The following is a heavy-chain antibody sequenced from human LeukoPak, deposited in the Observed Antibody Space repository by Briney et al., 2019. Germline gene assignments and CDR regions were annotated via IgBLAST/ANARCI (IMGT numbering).Heavy chain of an antibody. V-gene: IGHV3-9*01. Sequence: QPGGSLRLSCAASGFTFDDYAMHWVRQAPGKGLEWVSGISWNSGSIGYADSVKGRFTISRDNAKNSLYLQMNSLRAEDTALYYCAKDSSRYTYDYFDYWGQGTLVTVSS. CDR1: GFTFDDYA. CDR3: AKDSSRYTYDYFDY. J-gene: IGHJ4*02. D-gene: IGHD3-16*02. CDR2: ISWNSGSI.